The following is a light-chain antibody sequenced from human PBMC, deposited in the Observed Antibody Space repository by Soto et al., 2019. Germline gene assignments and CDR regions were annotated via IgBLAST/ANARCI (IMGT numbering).Light chain of an antibody. CDR3: QQYNSYSYT. Sequence: DIQMTQSPSTLSASVGDRITITCRASQSISSWLAWYQQEPGKAPKLLIYKASTLESGVPSRFSGSGYGTEFTLTISSLQPDDFATYYCQQYNSYSYTFGQGTKVDI. V-gene: IGKV1-5*03. J-gene: IGKJ2*01. CDR1: QSISSW. CDR2: KAS.